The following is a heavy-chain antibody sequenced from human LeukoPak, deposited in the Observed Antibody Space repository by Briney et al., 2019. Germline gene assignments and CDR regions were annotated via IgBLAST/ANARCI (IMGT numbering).Heavy chain of an antibody. Sequence: PSETLSLTCTVSGGSISSYYWSWIRQPPGKGLEWIGYIYYSGSTNYNPSLKSRVTISVDTSKNQFSLKLSSVTAADTAVYYCARDTGSYVAFDIWGQGTMVTVSS. CDR1: GGSISSYY. D-gene: IGHD1-26*01. V-gene: IGHV4-59*01. J-gene: IGHJ3*02. CDR3: ARDTGSYVAFDI. CDR2: IYYSGST.